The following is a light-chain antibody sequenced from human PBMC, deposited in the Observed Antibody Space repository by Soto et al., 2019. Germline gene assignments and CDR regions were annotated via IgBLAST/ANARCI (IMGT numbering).Light chain of an antibody. V-gene: IGKV1-39*01. Sequence: DIQMTQSPSSLSASVGDRVTITCRASQSISNYLNWYQQKPGKAPKLLIYAASSLQSGVQSRFSGSGSGTDFTLTISSLQPEEFATYYCQHPYHIPWPFGQGTKVQI. CDR1: QSISNY. CDR3: QHPYHIPWP. CDR2: AAS. J-gene: IGKJ1*01.